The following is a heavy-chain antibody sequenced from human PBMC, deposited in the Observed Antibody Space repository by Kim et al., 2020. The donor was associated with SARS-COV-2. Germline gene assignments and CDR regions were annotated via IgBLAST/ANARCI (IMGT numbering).Heavy chain of an antibody. Sequence: SETLSLTCSVSGVSISNDGHSWNWIRQHPGKGLEWIGNVAYTGSTTYNPSLKSRLTMSVDPSKNQFFLKLNSLTAADTAVYFCARGDNDAYSGQYFQHWGRGTLVTVAS. CDR1: GVSISNDGHS. CDR3: ARGDNDAYSGQYFQH. CDR2: VAYTGST. D-gene: IGHD3-16*01. J-gene: IGHJ1*01. V-gene: IGHV4-31*03.